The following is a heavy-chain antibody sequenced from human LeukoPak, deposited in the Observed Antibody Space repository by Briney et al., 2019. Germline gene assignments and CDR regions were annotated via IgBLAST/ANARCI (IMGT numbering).Heavy chain of an antibody. Sequence: GGSLRLSCAASGFTFSSYSITWVRQAPGKGLEWVSSITSRNNYIYYADSVKGRFTISRDNAKNSLYLQMNSLRAEDTAVYYCARGQDGILTGYYFHIDYWGQGTLVTVSS. CDR1: GFTFSSYS. D-gene: IGHD3-9*01. CDR2: ITSRNNYI. CDR3: ARGQDGILTGYYFHIDY. J-gene: IGHJ4*02. V-gene: IGHV3-21*01.